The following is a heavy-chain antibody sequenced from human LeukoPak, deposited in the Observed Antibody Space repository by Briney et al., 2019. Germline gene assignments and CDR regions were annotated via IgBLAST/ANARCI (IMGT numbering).Heavy chain of an antibody. V-gene: IGHV4-4*07. CDR1: GGSISNYY. CDR3: ARGYCSTTSCYPLQV. J-gene: IGHJ6*04. CDR2: LHSSGST. D-gene: IGHD2-2*01. Sequence: SETLSLTCTVSGGSISNYYWSWIRQPAGKGLEWIGRLHSSGSTNYNPSLKSRVTMSVDTSKNQFSLKLNSVTAAGTAVYYCARGYCSTTSCYPLQVWGKGTTVTVSS.